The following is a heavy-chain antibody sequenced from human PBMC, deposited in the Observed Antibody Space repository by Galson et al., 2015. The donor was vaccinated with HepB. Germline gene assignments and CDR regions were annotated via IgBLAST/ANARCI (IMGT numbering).Heavy chain of an antibody. D-gene: IGHD3-10*01. CDR1: GFTFSDYA. V-gene: IGHV3-30*18. J-gene: IGHJ3*01. CDR2: ISFDAYNK. CDR3: AKDFQVRGLIDDAFDF. Sequence: SLRLSCAASGFTFSDYAMQWVRQAPGKGLDWVAGISFDAYNKVYGDSVKGRFTISRDNSKNTLYLQINSLRPEDTAVYYCAKDFQVRGLIDDAFDFWGQGTLVTVSS.